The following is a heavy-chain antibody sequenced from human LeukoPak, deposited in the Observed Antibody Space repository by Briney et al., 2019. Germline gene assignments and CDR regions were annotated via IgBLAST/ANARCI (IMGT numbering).Heavy chain of an antibody. V-gene: IGHV3-30-3*01. CDR1: GFTFSSYA. Sequence: GGSLRLSCAASGFTFSSYAMSWVRQAPGKGLEWVADIPYDGSTKYYADCVNGRFTTSRDNSKNTLYLQMNSLGAEDTAVYYCARAQVAAYDFDYWGQGTLVTVSS. CDR2: IPYDGSTK. CDR3: ARAQVAAYDFDY. D-gene: IGHD6-19*01. J-gene: IGHJ4*02.